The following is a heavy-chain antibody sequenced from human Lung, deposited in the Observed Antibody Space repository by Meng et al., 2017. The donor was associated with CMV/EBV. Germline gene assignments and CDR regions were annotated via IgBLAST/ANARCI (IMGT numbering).Heavy chain of an antibody. CDR1: GFTFSSYW. V-gene: IGHV3-7*01. CDR3: ARDPRGINIVVVHNGLDV. CDR2: IKQDGSEK. Sequence: GESLKISCAASGFTFSSYWMSWVRQAPGKGLEWVANIKQDGSEKYYVDSVKGRFTISRDNAKNSLYLQMNSLRAEDTAVYYCARDPRGINIVVVHNGLDVWGQGTRXTVSS. D-gene: IGHD2-2*01. J-gene: IGHJ6*02.